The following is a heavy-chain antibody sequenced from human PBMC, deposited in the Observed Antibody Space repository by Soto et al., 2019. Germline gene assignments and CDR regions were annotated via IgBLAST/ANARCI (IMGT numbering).Heavy chain of an antibody. J-gene: IGHJ4*02. V-gene: IGHV1-69*01. Sequence: QVQLVQSGAEVKKPGSSVKVSCKASGGTFSNFAISWVRQAPGQGLEWMGGIVPMFGRANYAQKFQGRVTITADESTSTAYMELSSLRSEDTAVYYCACSRPSYYYDSSGFSYYVDYWGQGSLVTVSS. D-gene: IGHD3-22*01. CDR1: GGTFSNFA. CDR3: ACSRPSYYYDSSGFSYYVDY. CDR2: IVPMFGRA.